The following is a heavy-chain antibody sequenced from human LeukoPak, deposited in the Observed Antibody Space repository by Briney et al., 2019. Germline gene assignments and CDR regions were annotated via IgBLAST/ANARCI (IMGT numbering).Heavy chain of an antibody. CDR2: IIPIFGTA. Sequence: GASVKVSCKASGGTFSSYAISWVRQAPGQGLEWMGGIIPIFGTANYAQKFQGRVTITADKSTSTAYMELSSLRSEDTAVYYCASGWLHGTTDYWGQGTLVTVSS. J-gene: IGHJ4*02. D-gene: IGHD5-24*01. V-gene: IGHV1-69*06. CDR3: ASGWLHGTTDY. CDR1: GGTFSSYA.